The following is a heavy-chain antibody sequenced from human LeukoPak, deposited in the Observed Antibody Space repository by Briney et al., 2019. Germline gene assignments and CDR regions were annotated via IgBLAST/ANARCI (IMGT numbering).Heavy chain of an antibody. V-gene: IGHV3-15*01. CDR1: GFTFTNAW. Sequence: GGSLRLSCAASGFTFTNAWMNWVRQAPGKGLEWVGRIKSKTDGGTTDYAAPVKGRFTISRDDSKNTVYLQMHILKNEDTAAYYCSKTSGRWDWGQGTLVTVSS. D-gene: IGHD1-26*01. J-gene: IGHJ1*01. CDR3: SKTSGRWD. CDR2: IKSKTDGGTT.